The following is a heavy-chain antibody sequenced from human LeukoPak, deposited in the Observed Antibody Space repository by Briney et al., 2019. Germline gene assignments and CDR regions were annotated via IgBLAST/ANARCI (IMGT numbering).Heavy chain of an antibody. Sequence: GGSLRLSCAASGFTFSSYAMHWVRQAPGKGLEWVAVISYDGSNKYYADSVKGRFTISRDNSKNTLYLQMNSLRAEDTAVYYCARYKNRPVTTLFDYWGQGTLVTVSS. CDR3: ARYKNRPVTTLFDY. CDR1: GFTFSSYA. CDR2: ISYDGSNK. J-gene: IGHJ4*02. V-gene: IGHV3-30*04. D-gene: IGHD2/OR15-2a*01.